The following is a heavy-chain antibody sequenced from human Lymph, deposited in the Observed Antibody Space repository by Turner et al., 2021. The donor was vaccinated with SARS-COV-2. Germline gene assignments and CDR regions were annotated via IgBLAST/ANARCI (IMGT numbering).Heavy chain of an antibody. J-gene: IGHJ5*02. D-gene: IGHD1-26*01. CDR3: ARGRLDSFGGGYYSWFDP. V-gene: IGHV1-69*04. CDR1: GGTFSSYA. CDR2: IIPILGIA. Sequence: QVQLVQSGAEVKKPGSSVKVSCKASGGTFSSYAINWVRQAPGQGLEWMGRIIPILGIANYAQKFQCRVTITADKSTSTAYMELSSLRSEDTAVYYCARGRLDSFGGGYYSWFDPWGQGTLVTVSS.